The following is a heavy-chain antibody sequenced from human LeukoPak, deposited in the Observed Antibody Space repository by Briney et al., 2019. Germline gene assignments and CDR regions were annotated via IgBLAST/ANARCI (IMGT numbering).Heavy chain of an antibody. V-gene: IGHV6-1*01. Sequence: SQTLSLTCAISGDSVSRDSIAWHWLRQSPSRGLEWLGRTYSRSSKWSHDFASSVKTRITINSDTSKNQFSLHLNSATPEDTAVYYCARAFDSAYDSPFDYWGQGALVTVSS. J-gene: IGHJ4*02. CDR1: GDSVSRDSIA. D-gene: IGHD5-12*01. CDR2: TYSRSSKWSH. CDR3: ARAFDSAYDSPFDY.